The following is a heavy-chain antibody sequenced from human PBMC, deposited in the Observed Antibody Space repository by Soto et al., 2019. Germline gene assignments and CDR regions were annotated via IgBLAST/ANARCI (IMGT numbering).Heavy chain of an antibody. J-gene: IGHJ3*02. D-gene: IGHD6-19*01. CDR2: IVVGSGNT. Sequence: SSVKVSCKASGFTFTSSPVQGLRPARGQRLEWIGWIVVGSGNTNYAPKFQERVTITRAMYTSTAYMELSSLRSEDTAVYYCAEDSSGTLGDPFDSWG. CDR3: AEDSSGTLGDPFDS. CDR1: GFTFTSSP. V-gene: IGHV1-58*01.